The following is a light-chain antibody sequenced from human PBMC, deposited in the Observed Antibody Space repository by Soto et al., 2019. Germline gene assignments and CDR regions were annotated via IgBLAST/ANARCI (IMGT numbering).Light chain of an antibody. CDR1: QSVSSNY. CDR3: QQYGTSPHT. Sequence: EIVLTQSPGTLSLSPGERATLSCRASQSVSSNYLAWYQQKPGQAPRLLIYAESSRATDIPDRFSGSGSGTDFTLTIIRLEPEDSAVYSCQQYGTSPHTFGQGTKLEIK. CDR2: AES. V-gene: IGKV3-20*01. J-gene: IGKJ2*01.